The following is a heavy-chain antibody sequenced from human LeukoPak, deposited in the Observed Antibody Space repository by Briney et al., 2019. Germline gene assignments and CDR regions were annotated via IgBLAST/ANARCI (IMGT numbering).Heavy chain of an antibody. Sequence: PGTSLRLSCAASGFFFGSYSMHWVRQAPGKGLQWVAHVSYDGSKKHYGDSVKGRFAISRDNSKNTLYLEMNSLRPDGTAVYYCAKLGYDSSGASKTLDYWGQGTLVTVAS. CDR3: AKLGYDSSGASKTLDY. V-gene: IGHV3-30*18. CDR1: GFFFGSYS. J-gene: IGHJ4*02. CDR2: VSYDGSKK. D-gene: IGHD3-22*01.